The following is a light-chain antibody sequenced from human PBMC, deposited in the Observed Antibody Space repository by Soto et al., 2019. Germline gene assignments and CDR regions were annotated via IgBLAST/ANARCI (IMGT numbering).Light chain of an antibody. CDR2: DNN. Sequence: QSVLSQPPSVSAAPGQRVTISCSGSTSNIGKYYVSWYQQVPGTAPRLLIYDNNQRPSGIPDRFSGSKSGTSATLAITGLQPGDEADYYCATGDGGITPKGVFRAGTKATVL. CDR3: ATGDGGITPKGV. J-gene: IGLJ1*01. V-gene: IGLV1-51*01. CDR1: TSNIGKYY.